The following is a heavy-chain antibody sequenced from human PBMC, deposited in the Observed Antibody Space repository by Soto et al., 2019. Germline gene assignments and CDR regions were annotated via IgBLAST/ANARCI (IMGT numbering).Heavy chain of an antibody. Sequence: QVPLVQSGTEVKKPGASVKVSCKASGYTFTNYGISWVRQAPGQGREWLAWINTYNGHTNYAQKLQGRVTLTTDTSTSTAYMELRSLRSDDTAVSYCARDLLYSSRSTVRFDIWGQGTMVTVSS. J-gene: IGHJ3*02. V-gene: IGHV1-18*01. CDR2: INTYNGHT. D-gene: IGHD6-13*01. CDR1: GYTFTNYG. CDR3: ARDLLYSSRSTVRFDI.